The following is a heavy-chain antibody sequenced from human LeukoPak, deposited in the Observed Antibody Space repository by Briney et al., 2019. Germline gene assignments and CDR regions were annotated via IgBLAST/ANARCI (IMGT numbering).Heavy chain of an antibody. CDR1: GGSISSYY. Sequence: KPSETLSLTCTVSGGSISSYYWSWIRQPPGKGLEWIGYIYYSGSTNYNPSLKSRVTISVDTSKNQFSLKLSSVTAADTAVYYCARGRYDFWSGYYTRYYFDYWGQGTLVTVSS. CDR3: ARGRYDFWSGYYTRYYFDY. CDR2: IYYSGST. V-gene: IGHV4-59*01. D-gene: IGHD3-3*01. J-gene: IGHJ4*02.